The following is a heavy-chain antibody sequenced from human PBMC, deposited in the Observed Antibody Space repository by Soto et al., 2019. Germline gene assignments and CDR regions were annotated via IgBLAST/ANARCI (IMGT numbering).Heavy chain of an antibody. D-gene: IGHD5-18*01. V-gene: IGHV4-34*01. Sequence: SETLSLTCAVYGGSFSGYYWSWIRQPPGKGLEWIGEINHSGSTNYDPSLKSRVTISVDTSKNQFSLKLSSVTAADTAVYYCARGRRGYSYGPDYWGQGTLVTVSS. CDR3: ARGRRGYSYGPDY. CDR2: INHSGST. J-gene: IGHJ4*02. CDR1: GGSFSGYY.